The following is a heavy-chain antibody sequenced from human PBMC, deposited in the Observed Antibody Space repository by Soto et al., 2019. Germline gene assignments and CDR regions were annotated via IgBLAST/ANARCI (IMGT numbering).Heavy chain of an antibody. D-gene: IGHD2-8*01. V-gene: IGHV1-18*01. CDR2: ISAYNGNT. J-gene: IGHJ6*03. CDR1: GYTFTSYG. CDR3: ARDAHLYCTNGVCYGHYMDV. Sequence: ASVKVSCKASGYTFTSYGISCVRQAPGQGLEWMGWISAYNGNTNYAQKLQGRVTMTTDTSTSTAYMELRSLRSDDTAVYYCARDAHLYCTNGVCYGHYMDVWGKGTTVTVSS.